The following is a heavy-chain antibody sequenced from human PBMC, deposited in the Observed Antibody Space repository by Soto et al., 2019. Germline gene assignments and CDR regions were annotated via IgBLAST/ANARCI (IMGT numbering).Heavy chain of an antibody. J-gene: IGHJ6*02. Sequence: SSETLSLTCTVSGGSISSSSYYWGWIRQPPGKGLEWIGSIYYSGSTYYNPSLKSRVTISVDTSKNQFSLKLSSVTAADTAVYYCAGQYYDYGLQLYGMDVWGQGTTVTVSS. CDR3: AGQYYDYGLQLYGMDV. CDR2: IYYSGST. D-gene: IGHD3-16*01. V-gene: IGHV4-39*01. CDR1: GGSISSSSYY.